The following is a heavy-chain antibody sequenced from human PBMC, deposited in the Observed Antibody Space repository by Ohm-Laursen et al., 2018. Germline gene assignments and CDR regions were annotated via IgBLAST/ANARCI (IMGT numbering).Heavy chain of an antibody. CDR3: ARDPVRGLTDY. Sequence: GSLRLSCAASGFTFSSYSMNWVRQAPGKGLGWVSYISSSGSTIHYADSVKGRFTISRDNAKNSLYLQMNSLRAEDTAVYHCARDPVRGLTDYWGQGTLVTVSS. J-gene: IGHJ4*02. D-gene: IGHD3-16*01. CDR2: ISSSGSTI. V-gene: IGHV3-48*04. CDR1: GFTFSSYS.